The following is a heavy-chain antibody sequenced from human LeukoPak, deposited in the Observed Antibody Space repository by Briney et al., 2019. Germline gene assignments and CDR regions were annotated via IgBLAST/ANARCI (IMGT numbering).Heavy chain of an antibody. J-gene: IGHJ4*02. D-gene: IGHD3-10*01. CDR1: GFTFRSHG. Sequence: GGSLRLSCAASGFTFRSHGMHWVRQAPGKGLEWVAVISYDGSDKYYADSVKGRFTISRDNSKSTLYLQMNSLRAEDTAVYYCAKDRSRENYYGSGSSPPDYWGQGTLVTVSS. CDR3: AKDRSRENYYGSGSSPPDY. CDR2: ISYDGSDK. V-gene: IGHV3-30*18.